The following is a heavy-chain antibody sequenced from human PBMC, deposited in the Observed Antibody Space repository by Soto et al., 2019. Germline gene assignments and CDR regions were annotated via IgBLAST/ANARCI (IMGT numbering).Heavy chain of an antibody. D-gene: IGHD6-19*01. CDR1: GYSISSGYY. CDR2: IYHSGST. Sequence: SETLSLTCTVSGYSISSGYYWGWIRQPPGKGLEWFGSIYHSGSTYYNPSLKSRVTISVDTSKNQFSLKLSSVTAADTAVYYCAREHAWSGWYRYWGQGTLVTVSS. J-gene: IGHJ4*02. V-gene: IGHV4-38-2*02. CDR3: AREHAWSGWYRY.